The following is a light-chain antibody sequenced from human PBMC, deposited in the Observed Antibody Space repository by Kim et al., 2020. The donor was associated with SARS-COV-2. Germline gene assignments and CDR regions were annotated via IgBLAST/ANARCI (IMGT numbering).Light chain of an antibody. J-gene: IGLJ7*01. V-gene: IGLV1-44*01. CDR3: ATWDDGLDGPG. CDR2: NND. CDR1: SSNIESNT. Sequence: QSVLTQPPSASGTPGQRVTISCSGSSSNIESNTVNWYQQLPGAAPKLLIYNNDQRPSGVPDRFSGSKSATSASLAISGLHSEDEADYFCATWDDGLDGPGFGGGTQLTVL.